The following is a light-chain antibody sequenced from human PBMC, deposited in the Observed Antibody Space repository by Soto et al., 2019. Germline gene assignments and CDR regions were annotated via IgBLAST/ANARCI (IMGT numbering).Light chain of an antibody. CDR1: SSDVGSYNL. CDR2: EGS. J-gene: IGLJ1*01. Sequence: QSALTQPASVSGSPGQSITISCTGTSSDVGSYNLVSWYQQHPGKAPKLMIYEGSKRPSGVSNRFSGSMSGNTASLTISGLPALDAAAYYYCSYAGSSTLYVFGTGTKVTVL. V-gene: IGLV2-23*01. CDR3: CSYAGSSTLYV.